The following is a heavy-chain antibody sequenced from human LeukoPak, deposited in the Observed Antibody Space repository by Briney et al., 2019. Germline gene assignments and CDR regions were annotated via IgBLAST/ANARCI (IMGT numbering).Heavy chain of an antibody. D-gene: IGHD2-2*01. CDR1: GFTFSSYG. Sequence: GRSLRLSCAASGFTFSSYGMHWVRQAPGKGLEWVAVIWYDGSNKYYADSVQGRFTISRDNSKNTLYLQMNGLRAEDTAVYYCARDQRDCSSTSCWGYYMDVWGKGTTVTVSS. V-gene: IGHV3-33*01. J-gene: IGHJ6*03. CDR3: ARDQRDCSSTSCWGYYMDV. CDR2: IWYDGSNK.